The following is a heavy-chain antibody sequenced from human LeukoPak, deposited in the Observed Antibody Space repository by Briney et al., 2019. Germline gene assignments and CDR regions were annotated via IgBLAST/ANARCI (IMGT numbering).Heavy chain of an antibody. Sequence: SETLSLTCTVSGASIRGHYWSWVRQPPGKGLEWIGYFHNSGTSTYNPSLKSRVTISADTSKNQFSLKLNSLTTADTAVYYCTRGAGWLIDYWGQGVLVTVSS. D-gene: IGHD3-16*01. CDR1: GASIRGHY. CDR3: TRGAGWLIDY. J-gene: IGHJ4*02. V-gene: IGHV4-59*11. CDR2: FHNSGTS.